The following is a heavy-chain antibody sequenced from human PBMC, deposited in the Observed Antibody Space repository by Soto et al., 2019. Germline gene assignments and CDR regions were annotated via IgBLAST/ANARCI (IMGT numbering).Heavy chain of an antibody. CDR3: AREGVSVDAFDV. CDR1: GFIFSSFE. CDR2: ISEGGSTI. J-gene: IGHJ3*01. D-gene: IGHD3-3*01. V-gene: IGHV3-48*03. Sequence: LRLSCAVSGFIFSSFEMNWVRQAPGKGLEWVSYISEGGSTIYYADSVKGRFTISRDNARNSLYLQMSSLRAEDTAVYYCAREGVSVDAFDVWGQGTMVTVSS.